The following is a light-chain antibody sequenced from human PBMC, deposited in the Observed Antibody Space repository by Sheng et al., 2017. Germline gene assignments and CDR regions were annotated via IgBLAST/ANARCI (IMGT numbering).Light chain of an antibody. CDR2: DAS. CDR1: QTVSTSY. V-gene: IGKV3D-20*02. Sequence: EIVLTQSPGTLSLSPGERATVSCRASQTVSTSYLAWYQHKPGQAPRLLIYDASIRAPGIPARFSGSGSETGFTLTISSLEPEDSAVYYCQQRSNWPLTFGGGTKVEIK. J-gene: IGKJ4*01. CDR3: QQRSNWPLT.